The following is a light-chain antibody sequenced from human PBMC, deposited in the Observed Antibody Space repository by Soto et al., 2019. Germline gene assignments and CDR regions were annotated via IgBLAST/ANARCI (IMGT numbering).Light chain of an antibody. J-gene: IGLJ3*02. CDR1: SSNIVSNT. V-gene: IGLV1-44*01. CDR2: SNN. CDR3: AAWDDSLNGQGV. Sequence: QSVLTQPPSASGTPGQRVTISCSGSSSNIVSNTVNWYQQLPGTAPKLLIYSNNQRPSGVPDRFSGSKSGTSASLVISGLQSEDEADYYCAAWDDSLNGQGVFGGGTKLTVL.